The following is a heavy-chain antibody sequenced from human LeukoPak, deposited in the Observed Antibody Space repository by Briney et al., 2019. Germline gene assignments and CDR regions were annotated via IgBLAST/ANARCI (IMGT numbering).Heavy chain of an antibody. V-gene: IGHV1-18*01. J-gene: IGHJ4*02. CDR2: ISAYNGNT. CDR3: ARHAMGIAAADTDY. D-gene: IGHD6-25*01. Sequence: ASVKVSFKASGYTFTSYGISWVRQAPGQGLEWMGWISAYNGNTNYAQKLQGRVTMTTDTSTSTAYMELRSLRSDDTAVYYCARHAMGIAAADTDYWGQGTLVTVSS. CDR1: GYTFTSYG.